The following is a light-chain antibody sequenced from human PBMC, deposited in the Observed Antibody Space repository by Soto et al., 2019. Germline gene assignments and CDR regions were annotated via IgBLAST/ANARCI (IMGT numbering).Light chain of an antibody. CDR2: DVS. J-gene: IGLJ1*01. V-gene: IGLV2-14*03. CDR3: NSYTGSSTPYA. Sequence: QSVLTQPASVSGSHGQSITLSCTGTSSDVGSYNYVSWHQQHPGKAPKLMIYDVSNRPSGVSNRFSGSKSGNTASLTISGLQAEDEADYYCNSYTGSSTPYAFGTGTKVTVL. CDR1: SSDVGSYNY.